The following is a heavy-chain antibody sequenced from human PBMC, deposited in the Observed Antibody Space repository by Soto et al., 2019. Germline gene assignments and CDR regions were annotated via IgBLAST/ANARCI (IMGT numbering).Heavy chain of an antibody. D-gene: IGHD2-2*01. Sequence: QVQLVQSGAEVKKPGSSVKVSCKASGGTFSSYAISWVRQAPGQGLEWMGGIIPIFGTANYAQKFQGRVTITADESTSTAYMELSSLRSEDTAVYYCARDGGYCSSTSCRGYYYYGMDVWGQGNTVTVSS. V-gene: IGHV1-69*01. CDR3: ARDGGYCSSTSCRGYYYYGMDV. J-gene: IGHJ6*02. CDR1: GGTFSSYA. CDR2: IIPIFGTA.